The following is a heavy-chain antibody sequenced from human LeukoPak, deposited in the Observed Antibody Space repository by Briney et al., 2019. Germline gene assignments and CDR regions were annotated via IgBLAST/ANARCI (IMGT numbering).Heavy chain of an antibody. Sequence: GGSLRLSCAASGFTFSSYAMSWVRQAPGKRLEWVSAISGSGGSTYYADSVKGRFTISRDNSKNTLYLQMNSLRAEDTAVYYCAKDLGYYDSSGNDYWGQGTLVTVSS. CDR2: ISGSGGST. CDR1: GFTFSSYA. J-gene: IGHJ4*02. V-gene: IGHV3-23*01. CDR3: AKDLGYYDSSGNDY. D-gene: IGHD3-22*01.